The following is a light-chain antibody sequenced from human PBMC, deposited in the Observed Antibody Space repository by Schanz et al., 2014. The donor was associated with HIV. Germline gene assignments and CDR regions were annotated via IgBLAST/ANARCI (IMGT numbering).Light chain of an antibody. Sequence: SALTQPASVSGLPGQSITISCTGASSDVGGYDYVSWYQQHPGKAPKLIIYDVSDRPSGVPDRFSGSKSGNTASLTVSGLQAEDEADYFCATWDISQNGPVFGGGTKLTVL. CDR2: DVS. CDR1: SSDVGGYDY. CDR3: ATWDISQNGPV. V-gene: IGLV2-14*03. J-gene: IGLJ2*01.